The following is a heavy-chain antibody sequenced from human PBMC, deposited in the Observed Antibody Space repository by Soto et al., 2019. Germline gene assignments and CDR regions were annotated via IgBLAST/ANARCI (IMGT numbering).Heavy chain of an antibody. D-gene: IGHD2-21*02. CDR1: GDTFTEYY. CDR3: ARGGHVVVVTAALDY. Sequence: QMQLMQSGAEVKKPGASVKVSCKASGDTFTEYYIHWVRQAPGQGLEWMGTVNPSGGHTTYAQHFLGRVTIARDTSTSTLYMELTSLTSEDTAVYYCARGGHVVVVTAALDYWGQGTLVTVSS. V-gene: IGHV1-46*01. CDR2: VNPSGGHT. J-gene: IGHJ4*02.